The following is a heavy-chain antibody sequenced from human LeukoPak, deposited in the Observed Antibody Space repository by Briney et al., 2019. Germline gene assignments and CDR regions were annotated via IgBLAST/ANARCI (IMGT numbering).Heavy chain of an antibody. CDR3: TRHLSSGWSDY. D-gene: IGHD6-19*01. Sequence: SETLSLTCTVSGGSISSYYWSWIRQPPGKGLEWIGYINYSGTTNYNPSLKSRVTISVDTSKNQFSLNLSSVTAADTAVYYCTRHLSSGWSDYWGQGTLVTVSS. J-gene: IGHJ4*02. V-gene: IGHV4-59*08. CDR1: GGSISSYY. CDR2: INYSGTT.